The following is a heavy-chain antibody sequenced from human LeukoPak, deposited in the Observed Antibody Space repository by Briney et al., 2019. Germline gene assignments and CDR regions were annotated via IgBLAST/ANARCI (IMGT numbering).Heavy chain of an antibody. J-gene: IGHJ4*02. V-gene: IGHV3-23*01. CDR3: AKDQGY. CDR1: GFTFNTNA. CDR2: ISGSGGTT. Sequence: GGSLRLSCAASGFTFNTNAMTWVRQAPGKGLEWVSAISGSGGTTYYADSVKGRFTISRDNSQNKVFLQMDSLRADDTAVYYCAKDQGYWGQGTLVTVSS.